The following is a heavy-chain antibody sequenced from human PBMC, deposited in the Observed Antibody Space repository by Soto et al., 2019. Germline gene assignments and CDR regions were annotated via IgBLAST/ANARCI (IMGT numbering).Heavy chain of an antibody. D-gene: IGHD6-19*01. V-gene: IGHV4-4*02. CDR2: TLHSGST. CDR3: AYSPGWYRHDV. CDR1: GDSISSSKW. Sequence: QVQLQESGPGLVKPSGTLSLTCAVSGDSISSSKWWTWVRQPPGKGLEWIGDTLHSGSTNYNPSLRSRIFISVDKSKSQFSRALTSVTGADTAVYYCAYSPGWYRHDVWGQGTVVIVSP. J-gene: IGHJ3*01.